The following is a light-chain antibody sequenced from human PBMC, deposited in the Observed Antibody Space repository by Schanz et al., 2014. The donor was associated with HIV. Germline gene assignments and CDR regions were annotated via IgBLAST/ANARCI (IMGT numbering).Light chain of an antibody. J-gene: IGLJ2*01. CDR3: QSFDRRMRGLL. V-gene: IGLV2-8*01. CDR2: EVN. Sequence: QSALTQPPSASGSPGQSVTISCTGTSSDVGGYNYVSWYQLHPGRAPKLIIFEVNRRPSGVPDRFSGSKSGTSASLAITGLQADDEADYYCQSFDRRMRGLLFGGGTKLTV. CDR1: SSDVGGYNY.